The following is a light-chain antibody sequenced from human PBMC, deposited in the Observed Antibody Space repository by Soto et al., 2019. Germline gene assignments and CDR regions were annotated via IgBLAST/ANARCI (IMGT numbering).Light chain of an antibody. CDR2: DVS. CDR3: QQYKDYVWT. J-gene: IGKJ1*01. V-gene: IGKV1-5*01. CDR1: QTVERW. Sequence: DIQMTQSPSTLPASVGDRVTISCRASQTVERWLAWYQQKPGKAPKLLISDVSSLERGVPSRFSGSGSATEFTLTISGLQSDDFATYYCQQYKDYVWTFGQGTKVELK.